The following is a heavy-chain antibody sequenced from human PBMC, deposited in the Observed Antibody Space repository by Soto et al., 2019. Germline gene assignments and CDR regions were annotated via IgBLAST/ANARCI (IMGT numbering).Heavy chain of an antibody. D-gene: IGHD6-19*01. CDR3: ARVAPSYIAVAIYTQKNFDY. CDR1: GSSISSSNW. J-gene: IGHJ4*02. CDR2: IYHSGST. Sequence: PSETLSLTCAVSGSSISSSNWWSWVRQPPGKGLEWIGEIYHSGSTNYNPSLKSRVTISVDKSKNQFSLKLSSVTAADTAVYYCARVAPSYIAVAIYTQKNFDYWGQGTLVTVSS. V-gene: IGHV4-4*02.